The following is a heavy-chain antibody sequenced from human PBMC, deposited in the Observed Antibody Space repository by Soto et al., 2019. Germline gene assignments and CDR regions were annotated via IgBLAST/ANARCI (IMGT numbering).Heavy chain of an antibody. CDR1: GFTFSSSD. J-gene: IGHJ5*01. CDR2: IDGSGTVT. V-gene: IGHV3-23*05. CDR3: AKNSGWFHS. Sequence: EVQLLESGGGLVQPGGSLRLSCAASGFTFSSSDMTWVRQGPGKGLEWVSTIDGSGTVTYYADSVEGRFTISRDYSKNPLHLQMNSLGAGDTAVYYCAKNSGWFHSWGQGTLVTVSS. D-gene: IGHD3-10*01.